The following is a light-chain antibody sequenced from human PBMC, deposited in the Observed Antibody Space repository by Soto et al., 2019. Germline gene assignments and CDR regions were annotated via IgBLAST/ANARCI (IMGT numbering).Light chain of an antibody. J-gene: IGLJ2*01. CDR3: RSYTGSSPLHVL. Sequence: QSALTQPASVSGSPGQSITISCTGTSSDVGAYNFVSWYQQHPGKAPKVMIYDVGKRPAGVSNRFSGSKSGNTASLTLSGRQAEGEADYYCRSYTGSSPLHVLFAGGTKRTVL. CDR2: DVG. CDR1: SSDVGAYNF. V-gene: IGLV2-14*01.